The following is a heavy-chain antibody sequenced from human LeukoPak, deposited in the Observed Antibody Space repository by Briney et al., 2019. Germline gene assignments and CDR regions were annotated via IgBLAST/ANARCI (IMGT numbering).Heavy chain of an antibody. D-gene: IGHD3-9*01. CDR1: GFTFSSYA. J-gene: IGHJ6*03. CDR2: ISGSGDTT. V-gene: IGHV3-23*01. Sequence: PGGSLRLSCAASGFTFSSYAMSWVRQAPGKGLEWVPTISGSGDTTYYADSVKGRFTISRDNSKNTLYLQMNSLRAEDTAVYYCAKDGGEYYDILTGYYPRLYYMDVWGKGTTVTISS. CDR3: AKDGGEYYDILTGYYPRLYYMDV.